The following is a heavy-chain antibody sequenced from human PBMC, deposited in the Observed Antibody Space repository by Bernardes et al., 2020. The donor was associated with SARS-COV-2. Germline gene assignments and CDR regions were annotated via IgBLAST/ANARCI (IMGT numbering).Heavy chain of an antibody. CDR3: ARGFTLKTGSWYFDL. CDR2: INPNSGGT. D-gene: IGHD2-8*01. V-gene: IGHV1-2*04. Sequence: ASVKVSCKASGYTFTGYYMHWVRQAPGQGLEWMGWINPNSGGTNYAQKFQGWVTMTRDTYISTAYMELSRLRSDDTDVYYFARGFTLKTGSWYFDLWGRGTLVTVSS. J-gene: IGHJ2*01. CDR1: GYTFTGYY.